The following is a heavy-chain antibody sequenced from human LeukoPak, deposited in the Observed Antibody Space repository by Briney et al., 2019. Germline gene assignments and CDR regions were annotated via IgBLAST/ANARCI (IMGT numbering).Heavy chain of an antibody. Sequence: GGSLRLSCAASGFTFSDYYMSWIRQAPGKGLEWVSYISSSGSTRYYADSVKGRFTISRDNVKNSLYLQMNSLRAEDTAVYYCARAGVKGWFGDPPYYFDYWGQGTLVTVSS. D-gene: IGHD3-10*01. CDR1: GFTFSDYY. CDR2: ISSSGSTR. J-gene: IGHJ4*02. CDR3: ARAGVKGWFGDPPYYFDY. V-gene: IGHV3-11*01.